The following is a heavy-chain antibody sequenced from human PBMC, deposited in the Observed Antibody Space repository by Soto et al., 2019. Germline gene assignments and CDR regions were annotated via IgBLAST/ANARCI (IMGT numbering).Heavy chain of an antibody. D-gene: IGHD3-16*01. J-gene: IGHJ4*02. V-gene: IGHV3-7*03. Sequence: ELQLVESGGGLVKPGGSLRLSCVASGFSFFNAWMSWVRQAPGKGLEWVANINPDGSETYYVDSVKGRFTVSRDNAKNSLYLQITSLRAEDTAVYYCTKGGHVDYCGQGTLVTVSS. CDR3: TKGGHVDY. CDR2: INPDGSET. CDR1: GFSFFNAW.